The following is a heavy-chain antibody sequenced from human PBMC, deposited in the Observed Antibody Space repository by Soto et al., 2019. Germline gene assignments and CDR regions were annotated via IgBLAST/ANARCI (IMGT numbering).Heavy chain of an antibody. CDR2: INAGNGNT. J-gene: IGHJ5*02. D-gene: IGHD3-10*01. CDR3: ARGVGSGSYYNQYNWFDP. V-gene: IGHV1-3*01. CDR1: GYTFIRNA. Sequence: ASVKVSCKASGYTFIRNAIHWVRQAPGQRLEWMGWINAGNGNTRYLQKLQGRVTITRDTSARIVYMELSSLRSEDTAVYYCARGVGSGSYYNQYNWFDPWG.